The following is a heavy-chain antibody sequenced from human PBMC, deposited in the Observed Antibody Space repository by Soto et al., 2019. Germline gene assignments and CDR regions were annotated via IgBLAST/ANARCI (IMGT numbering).Heavy chain of an antibody. CDR3: ARLVYDTRLNYMYFDF. CDR1: GVSLTSGNW. J-gene: IGHJ4*02. V-gene: IGHV4-4*02. CDR2: IFHDGTA. Sequence: SSETLSLTCAVSGVSLTSGNWWTWVRQSPQRGLEYIGEIFHDGTANYYPSFERRVAMSVDTSRNQFSLKLTSVTAADTAVYFCARLVYDTRLNYMYFDFWGPGTLVTVSS. D-gene: IGHD3-10*01.